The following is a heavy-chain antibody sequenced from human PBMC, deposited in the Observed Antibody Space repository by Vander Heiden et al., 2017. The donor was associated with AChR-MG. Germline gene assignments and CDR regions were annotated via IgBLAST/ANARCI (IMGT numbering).Heavy chain of an antibody. CDR1: GFTFSSYG. D-gene: IGHD4-17*01. CDR3: ASSYVAYVLDTVTSYDY. J-gene: IGHJ4*02. CDR2: ISYDGSNK. V-gene: IGHV3-30*03. Sequence: QVQLVESGGGVVQPGRSLRLSCAASGFTFSSYGMHWVRQAPGKGLEWVAVISYDGSNKYYADSVKGRFTISRDNSKNTLYLQMNSLRAEDTAVYYCASSYVAYVLDTVTSYDYWGQGTLVTVSS.